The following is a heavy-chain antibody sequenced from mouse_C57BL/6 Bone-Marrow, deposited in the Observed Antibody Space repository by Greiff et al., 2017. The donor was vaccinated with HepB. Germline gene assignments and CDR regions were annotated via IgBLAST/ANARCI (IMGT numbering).Heavy chain of an antibody. CDR2: INPSNGGT. J-gene: IGHJ2*01. V-gene: IGHV1-53*01. CDR1: GYTFTSYW. D-gene: IGHD2-3*01. CDR3: ARDDGYYPYFDY. Sequence: VQLQQPGTELVKPGASVKLSCKASGYTFTSYWMHWVKQRPGQGLEWIGNINPSNGGTNYNEKFKGKSTLTVDKSSSTAYMQLSSLTSEDSAVYYCARDDGYYPYFDYWGQGTTLTVSS.